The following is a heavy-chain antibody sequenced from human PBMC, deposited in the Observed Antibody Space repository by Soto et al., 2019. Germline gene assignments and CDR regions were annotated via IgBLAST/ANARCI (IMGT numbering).Heavy chain of an antibody. V-gene: IGHV3-64D*08. CDR3: VKDAQTYNCGPYDC. CDR2: ISANGGST. D-gene: IGHD1-20*01. J-gene: IGHJ4*02. CDR1: GFTFRSYA. Sequence: GGSLRLSCSASGFTFRSYAMHWVRQGPGKGLQFVSAISANGGSTHYVDSVKGRFTISRDNSNNIVYLQMSSLRAEDTAVYHCVKDAQTYNCGPYDCWGQGTLVTV.